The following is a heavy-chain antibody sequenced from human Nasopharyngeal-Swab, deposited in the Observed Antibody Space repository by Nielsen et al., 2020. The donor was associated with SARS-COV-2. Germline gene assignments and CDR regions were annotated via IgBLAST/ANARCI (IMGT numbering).Heavy chain of an antibody. D-gene: IGHD3-22*01. Sequence: GESLKISCAASGFTVSSNYMTWVRQAPGKGLEWVSVIYSSGRTSHADSVKGRFTISRDNSKNMLHLQMNSLRAEDTAVYYCARAYDNSGDGFDTWGQGTMVTVSS. CDR3: ARAYDNSGDGFDT. CDR2: IYSSGRT. V-gene: IGHV3-53*01. J-gene: IGHJ3*02. CDR1: GFTVSSNY.